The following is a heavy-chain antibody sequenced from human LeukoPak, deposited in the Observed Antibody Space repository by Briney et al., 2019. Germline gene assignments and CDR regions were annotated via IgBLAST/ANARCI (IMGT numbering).Heavy chain of an antibody. Sequence: PSETLSLTCTVSGGSIIGDYWSWIRQPAGKGLEWIGRIYSSGTTTYNPSLKSRVTMSVDTSNNQFSLKLSSVTAADTAVYYCARGITGSTGFDYWGQGTPVAVSS. CDR2: IYSSGTT. V-gene: IGHV4-4*07. D-gene: IGHD1-7*01. CDR1: GGSIIGDY. CDR3: ARGITGSTGFDY. J-gene: IGHJ4*02.